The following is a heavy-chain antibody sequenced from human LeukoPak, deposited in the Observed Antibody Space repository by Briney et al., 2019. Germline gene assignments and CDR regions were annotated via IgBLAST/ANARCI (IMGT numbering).Heavy chain of an antibody. CDR2: INSDGSST. V-gene: IGHV3-74*01. D-gene: IGHD6-19*01. CDR3: ARVFGVAGEFDY. CDR1: GFTFSSYW. Sequence: GGSLRLSCAASGFTFSSYWMHWVRHAPGKGLVWVSRINSDGSSTSYADSVKGRFTISRDNAKNTLYLQMNSLRAEDTAVYYCARVFGVAGEFDYWGQGTLVTVSS. J-gene: IGHJ4*02.